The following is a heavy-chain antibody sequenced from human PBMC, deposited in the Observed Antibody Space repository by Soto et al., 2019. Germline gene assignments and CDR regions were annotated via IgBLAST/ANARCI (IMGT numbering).Heavy chain of an antibody. Sequence: LSLTCTVSGGSISSGGYYWSWIRQHPGKGLEWIGYIYYSGSTYYNPSLKSRVTISVDTSKNQFSLKLSSVAAADTAVYYCARALRGDDYGDYGTAFDIWGQGTMVTVSS. V-gene: IGHV4-31*03. D-gene: IGHD4-17*01. CDR1: GGSISSGGYY. J-gene: IGHJ3*02. CDR3: ARALRGDDYGDYGTAFDI. CDR2: IYYSGST.